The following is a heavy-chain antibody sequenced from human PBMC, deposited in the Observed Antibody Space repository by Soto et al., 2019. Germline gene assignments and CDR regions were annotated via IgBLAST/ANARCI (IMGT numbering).Heavy chain of an antibody. CDR2: ISANTGKT. D-gene: IGHD5-18*01. CDR1: GYTFISYG. CDR3: AREGYTSSANDY. Sequence: ASVKVSCKASGYTFISYGITWVRQAPGQGLEWMGWISANTGKTNYVQKFEDRLSLTADTSTSTAYMELRSLTSDDTAVYFCAREGYTSSANDYWGQGTLVTVSS. V-gene: IGHV1-18*01. J-gene: IGHJ4*02.